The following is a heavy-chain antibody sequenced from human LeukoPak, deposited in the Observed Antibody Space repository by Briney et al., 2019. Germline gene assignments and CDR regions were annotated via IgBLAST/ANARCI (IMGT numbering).Heavy chain of an antibody. CDR2: TWYDGSKT. CDR1: GFTFSSYG. V-gene: IGHV3-30*02. J-gene: IGHJ5*02. D-gene: IGHD3-9*01. Sequence: PGGSLRLSCAASGFTFSSYGMHWVRQSPGKGLEWVAVTWYDGSKTYYADSVKGRFTSSRDNSKNTLYLQMNSLRAEDTAVYYCAKERYDILTGYQLFDPWGQGTLVTVSS. CDR3: AKERYDILTGYQLFDP.